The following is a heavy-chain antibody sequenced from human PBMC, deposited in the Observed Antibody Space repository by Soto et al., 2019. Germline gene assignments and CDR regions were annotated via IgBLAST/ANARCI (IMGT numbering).Heavy chain of an antibody. CDR1: GFTFSSYG. J-gene: IGHJ4*02. V-gene: IGHV3-30*18. Sequence: GGSLRLSCAASGFTFSSYGMHWVRQAPGKGLEWVAVISYDGSNKYYADSVKGRFTISRDNSKNTLYLQMNSLRAEDTAVYYCAKDQEMATIRGGSDYWGQGTRVTVSS. CDR3: AKDQEMATIRGGSDY. D-gene: IGHD5-12*01. CDR2: ISYDGSNK.